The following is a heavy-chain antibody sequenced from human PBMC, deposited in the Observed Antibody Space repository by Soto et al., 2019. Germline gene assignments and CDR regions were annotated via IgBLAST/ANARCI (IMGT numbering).Heavy chain of an antibody. J-gene: IGHJ5*02. Sequence: QVPLVQSGAEVKKPGASVKVSCKASGYTFTSYAMHWVRQAPGQRLEWMGWINAGNGNTKYSQKFQGRVTITRDTSASTAYMELSSLRSEDTAVYYCARERGRQWLARGWFDPWGQGTLVTVSS. D-gene: IGHD6-19*01. CDR1: GYTFTSYA. CDR2: INAGNGNT. V-gene: IGHV1-3*01. CDR3: ARERGRQWLARGWFDP.